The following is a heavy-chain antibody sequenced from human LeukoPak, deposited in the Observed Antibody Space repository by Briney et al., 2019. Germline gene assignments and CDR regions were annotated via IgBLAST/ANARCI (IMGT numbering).Heavy chain of an antibody. CDR3: ARWDCSSGTCYYLDY. Sequence: SETLSLTCSVSGGPINNYYWGWIRRPPGRGLEYIGHIYYTGKTDYNPSFKSRVTMSVDTSKNQLSLKLNFLTAADTAVYYCARWDCSSGTCYYLDYWGQGTLVIVSS. J-gene: IGHJ4*02. V-gene: IGHV4-59*01. CDR2: IYYTGKT. CDR1: GGPINNYY. D-gene: IGHD2-15*01.